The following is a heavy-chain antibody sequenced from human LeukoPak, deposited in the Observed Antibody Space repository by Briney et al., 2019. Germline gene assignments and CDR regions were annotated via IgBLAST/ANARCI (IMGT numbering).Heavy chain of an antibody. V-gene: IGHV3-23*01. D-gene: IGHD2-15*01. Sequence: PGGSLRLSCAASGFTFSSYGMSWVRQAPGKGLEWVSAISGSGGSTYYADSVKGRFTISRDNSKNTLFLQMNRLRPEDAAVYYCAKAPVTTCRGAFCYPFDYWGLGTLVTVFS. J-gene: IGHJ4*02. CDR2: ISGSGGST. CDR3: AKAPVTTCRGAFCYPFDY. CDR1: GFTFSSYG.